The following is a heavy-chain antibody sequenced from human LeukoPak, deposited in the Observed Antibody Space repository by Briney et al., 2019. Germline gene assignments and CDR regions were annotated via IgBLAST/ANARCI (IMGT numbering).Heavy chain of an antibody. CDR1: GFTFSSYC. CDR2: INSDGSST. J-gene: IGHJ2*01. D-gene: IGHD1-26*01. CDR3: RKAKDGSRGWYFDL. V-gene: IGHV3-74*01. Sequence: GGSLRLSCAASGFTFSSYCMHWVRQAPGKGLVWVSRINSDGSSTSYAASVKGRFTISRDNAKNTLYLQMNSLRAEDTAVYYCRKAKDGSRGWYFDLWGRGNLVTVSS.